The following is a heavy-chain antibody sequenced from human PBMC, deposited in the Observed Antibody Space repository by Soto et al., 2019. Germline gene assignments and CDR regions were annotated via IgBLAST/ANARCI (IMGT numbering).Heavy chain of an antibody. D-gene: IGHD3-22*01. CDR3: ARDYYDSSGYYCLDY. Sequence: ASVKVSCKASGGTFSSYAISWVRQAPGQGLEWMGGIIPIFGTANYAQKFQGRVTITADKSTSTAYMELSSRRSEDTAVYYCARDYYDSSGYYCLDYWGQGTLVTVSS. CDR1: GGTFSSYA. CDR2: IIPIFGTA. V-gene: IGHV1-69*06. J-gene: IGHJ4*02.